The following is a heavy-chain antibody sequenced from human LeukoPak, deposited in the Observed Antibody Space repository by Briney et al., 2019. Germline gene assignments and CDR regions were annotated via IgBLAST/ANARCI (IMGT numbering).Heavy chain of an antibody. CDR2: IKQDGSKK. D-gene: IGHD5-24*01. CDR3: TRVGYIDEGIDY. V-gene: IGHV3-7*04. Sequence: QPGGSLRLSCVASGFPFSSYWMTWVRQAPGKGLEGVANIKQDGSKKSYVDSVKGRFTISRDNAKNSLYLQMNSLRAEDTAIYYCTRVGYIDEGIDYWGQGTLVTVSS. J-gene: IGHJ4*02. CDR1: GFPFSSYW.